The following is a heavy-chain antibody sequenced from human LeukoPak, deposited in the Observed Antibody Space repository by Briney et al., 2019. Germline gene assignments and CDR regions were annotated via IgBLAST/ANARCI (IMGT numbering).Heavy chain of an antibody. V-gene: IGHV1-69*13. Sequence: ASVKVSCKPSGGTFSSYAISWVRQAPGQGLEWMGGIIPIFGTANYAQKFQGRVTITADESTSTAYMELSSLRSEDTAVYYCARGSTIAAASPYDYWGQGTLVTVSS. CDR2: IIPIFGTA. CDR3: ARGSTIAAASPYDY. J-gene: IGHJ4*02. CDR1: GGTFSSYA. D-gene: IGHD6-13*01.